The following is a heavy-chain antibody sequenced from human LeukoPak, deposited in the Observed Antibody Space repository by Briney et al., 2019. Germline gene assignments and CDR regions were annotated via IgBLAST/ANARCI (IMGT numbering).Heavy chain of an antibody. J-gene: IGHJ6*03. CDR2: ISPSGGST. CDR1: GYTFTSNY. Sequence: ASVKVSCKAFGYTFTSNYMHWVRQAPGQGPEWMGVISPSGGSTTYAQKFQGRVTLTRDMSTSTAYMELRSLRSDDTAVYYCARVSMASYYYYYYYMDVWGKGTTVTVSS. CDR3: ARVSMASYYYYYYYMDV. V-gene: IGHV1-46*01. D-gene: IGHD2-8*01.